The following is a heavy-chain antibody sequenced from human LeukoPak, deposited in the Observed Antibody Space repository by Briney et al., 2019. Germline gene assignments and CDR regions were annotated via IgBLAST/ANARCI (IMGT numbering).Heavy chain of an antibody. J-gene: IGHJ4*02. V-gene: IGHV3-48*01. CDR3: ARDAGEGYRRTYYVDY. CDR1: GFTFSSYS. Sequence: PRGSLRLSCAASGFTFSSYSMNWVRQAPGKGLEWVSYISSSSSTIYYADSVKGRFTISRDNAKNSLYLQMNSLRAEDTAVYYCARDAGEGYRRTYYVDYWGQGTLVTVSS. D-gene: IGHD5-18*01. CDR2: ISSSSSTI.